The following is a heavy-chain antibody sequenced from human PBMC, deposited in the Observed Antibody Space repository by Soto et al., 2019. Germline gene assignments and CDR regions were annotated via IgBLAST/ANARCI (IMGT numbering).Heavy chain of an antibody. CDR3: ARVFLSGSGWMYYFDF. CDR1: SGSISTGNW. J-gene: IGHJ4*02. D-gene: IGHD6-25*01. Sequence: QVELQESGPRLVKSSGTLSLTCEVSSGSISTGNWWSWVRQPPGKGLEWIGEIYYTGATNYNPSLKRRGTMTIDKSKDQFSLILPSATAADTAVYYCARVFLSGSGWMYYFDFWGQGILVSVSS. V-gene: IGHV4-4*02. CDR2: IYYTGAT.